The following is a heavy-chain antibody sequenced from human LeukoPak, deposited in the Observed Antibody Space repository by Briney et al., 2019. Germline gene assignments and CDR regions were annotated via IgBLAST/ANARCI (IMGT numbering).Heavy chain of an antibody. D-gene: IGHD3-10*01. CDR3: ARGFGSGTSPFDN. J-gene: IGHJ4*02. V-gene: IGHV4-4*07. CDR1: CGPIRSNY. Sequence: SGTLSLPCTVSCGPIRSNYWSWLRQPGGKGLEWIGRIYVTDLINYNPSLKSRVTISVNMYKNQLSLNMTLKIAADTAIYYCARGFGSGTSPFDNWGRGTLVTVSS. CDR2: IYVTDLI.